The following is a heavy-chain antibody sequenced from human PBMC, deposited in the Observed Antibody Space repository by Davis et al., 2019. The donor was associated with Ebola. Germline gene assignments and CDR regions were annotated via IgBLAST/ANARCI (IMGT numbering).Heavy chain of an antibody. J-gene: IGHJ6*02. Sequence: PGGSLRLSCAASGFTFSSYGMHWVRQAPGKGLEWVAVISYDGSNKYYADSVKGRFTISRDNSKNTLYLQMNSLRAEDTAVYYCAREGGGCSGGSCHLYYYGMDVWGQGTTVTVSS. D-gene: IGHD2-15*01. CDR1: GFTFSSYG. CDR2: ISYDGSNK. V-gene: IGHV3-30*03. CDR3: AREGGGCSGGSCHLYYYGMDV.